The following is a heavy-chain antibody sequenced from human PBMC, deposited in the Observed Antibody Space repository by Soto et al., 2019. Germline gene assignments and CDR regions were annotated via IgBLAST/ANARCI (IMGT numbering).Heavy chain of an antibody. Sequence: QVQLQESGPGLVRPSQTLSLTCSVSGASIYNGGYFWSWIRQSPGKGLECLGHIHNIGSPYNNPSLKSRVTSSADTSKNQFSLQLTSVTAADTAVYYCVRGSTTEKVASWGQGTLVTVCS. D-gene: IGHD4-17*01. CDR3: VRGSTTEKVAS. J-gene: IGHJ4*02. CDR1: GASIYNGGYF. V-gene: IGHV4-30-4*01. CDR2: IHNIGSP.